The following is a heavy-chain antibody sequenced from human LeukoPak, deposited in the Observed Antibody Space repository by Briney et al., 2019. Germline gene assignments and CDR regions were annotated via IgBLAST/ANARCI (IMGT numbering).Heavy chain of an antibody. CDR1: GYTFTSHY. CDR2: INPNSGGT. D-gene: IGHD4-23*01. CDR3: ARQGYGGHSQGAADY. J-gene: IGHJ4*02. Sequence: GASVKVSCKASGYTFTSHYMHWVRQAPGQGLEWMGWINPNSGGTNYAQKFQGRVTMTRDTSISTAYMELRSLRSDDTAVYYCARQGYGGHSQGAADYWGQGTLVTVSS. V-gene: IGHV1-2*02.